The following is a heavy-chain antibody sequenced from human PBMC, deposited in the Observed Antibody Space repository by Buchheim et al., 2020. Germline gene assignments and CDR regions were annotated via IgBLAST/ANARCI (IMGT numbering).Heavy chain of an antibody. CDR2: ISYDGSNK. CDR3: VGDWYSYGRAPFDY. Sequence: QVQLVESGGGVVQPERSLRLSCAASGFSLSSYAMHWVRQAPGKGLEWVAVISYDGSNKYYADSVKGRFTISRDNSKNTLYLQTNSLRGEDTAVYYCVGDWYSYGRAPFDYWGQGTL. J-gene: IGHJ4*02. CDR1: GFSLSSYA. V-gene: IGHV3-30-3*01. D-gene: IGHD5-18*01.